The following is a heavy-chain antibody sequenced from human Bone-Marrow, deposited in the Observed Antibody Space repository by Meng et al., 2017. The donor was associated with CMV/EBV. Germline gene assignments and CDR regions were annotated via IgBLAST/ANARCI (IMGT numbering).Heavy chain of an antibody. CDR3: ARDWELGY. D-gene: IGHD3-10*01. J-gene: IGHJ4*02. Sequence: LRLSCTVSGGSISSGGYYWSWIRQHPGKGLEWIGYIYYSGSTYYNPSLKSRVTISVDTSKNQFSLKLSSVTAADTAVYYCARDWELGYWGQGTLVTVSS. V-gene: IGHV4-31*03. CDR1: GGSISSGGYY. CDR2: IYYSGST.